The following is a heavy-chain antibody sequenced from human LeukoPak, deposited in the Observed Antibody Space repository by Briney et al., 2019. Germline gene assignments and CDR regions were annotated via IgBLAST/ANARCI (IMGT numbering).Heavy chain of an antibody. CDR2: ISYDGSNI. D-gene: IGHD4-17*01. J-gene: IGHJ6*03. CDR1: GFTFSNYG. Sequence: GGSLRLSCAASGFTFSNYGFHWVRQAPGKGLEWVAVISYDGSNIYYADSVKGRFTISRDNSKNTVFLQMNSLRTEDTAVYYCARDDYGDYVDYYYYYMDVWGKGTTVTISS. CDR3: ARDDYGDYVDYYYYYMDV. V-gene: IGHV3-30*03.